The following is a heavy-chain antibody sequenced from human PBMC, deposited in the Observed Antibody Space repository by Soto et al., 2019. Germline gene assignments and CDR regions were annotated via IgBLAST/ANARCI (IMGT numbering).Heavy chain of an antibody. Sequence: EVQLVESGGGLVQPGGSLRLSCAASGFTFSSYWMSWLRQAPGKGLEWVANIKQDGSEKYYVDSVKGRFTISRDNAKNSLYLQMNSLRAEDTAVYYCARDRGGGSGWFDPWGQGTLVTVSS. CDR1: GFTFSSYW. CDR3: ARDRGGGSGWFDP. V-gene: IGHV3-7*04. J-gene: IGHJ5*02. D-gene: IGHD3-10*01. CDR2: IKQDGSEK.